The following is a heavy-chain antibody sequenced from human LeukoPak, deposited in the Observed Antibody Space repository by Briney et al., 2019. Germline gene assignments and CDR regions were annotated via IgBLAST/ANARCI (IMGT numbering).Heavy chain of an antibody. CDR2: IYSGGNT. Sequence: GGSLRLSCAASGFTVSSNYMSWVRQAPGKGLEWVSVIYSGGNTYYADSVKGRFTISRDNSKNTLYLQMNSLRAEDTAVYYCARDRTIGGYSSSWYVIDYWGQGTLVTVSS. CDR1: GFTVSSNY. J-gene: IGHJ4*02. CDR3: ARDRTIGGYSSSWYVIDY. V-gene: IGHV3-53*01. D-gene: IGHD6-13*01.